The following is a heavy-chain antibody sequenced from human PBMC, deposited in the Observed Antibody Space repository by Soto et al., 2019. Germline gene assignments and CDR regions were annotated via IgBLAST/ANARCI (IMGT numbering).Heavy chain of an antibody. D-gene: IGHD2-15*01. V-gene: IGHV3-48*02. CDR1: GFTFSSYS. J-gene: IGHJ4*02. Sequence: GGSLRLSCAASGFTFSSYSMNWVRQAPGKGLEWVSYISSSSSTIYYADSVKGRFTISRDNAKNSLYLQMNSLRDEDTAVYYCARDNCSGGSCWGWLNLWGQGSLVTVSS. CDR2: ISSSSSTI. CDR3: ARDNCSGGSCWGWLNL.